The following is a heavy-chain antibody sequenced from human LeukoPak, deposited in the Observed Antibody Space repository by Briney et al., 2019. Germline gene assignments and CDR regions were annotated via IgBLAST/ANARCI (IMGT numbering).Heavy chain of an antibody. CDR2: INAGNGNT. D-gene: IGHD2-15*01. V-gene: IGHV1-3*01. CDR3: ARPPGYCSGSSCYHPGAH. CDR1: GYIFTNYA. J-gene: IGHJ4*02. Sequence: ASVKVSCKASGYIFTNYAMHWVRQAPGQRPEWMGWINAGNGNTKYSQKFQGRVTITRDTSASTAYMELSSLRSEDTAVYYCARPPGYCSGSSCYHPGAHWGQGTLVTVSS.